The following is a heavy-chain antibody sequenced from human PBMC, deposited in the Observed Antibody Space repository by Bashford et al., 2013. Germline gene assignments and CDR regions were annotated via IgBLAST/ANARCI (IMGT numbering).Heavy chain of an antibody. V-gene: IGHV1-69*06. D-gene: IGHD3-22*01. Sequence: SVKVSCTASGDTFGSSTISWVRQAPGHGLEWMGGIIPIFDTANYAQKFQGRVTITADKFTSTAYMELNRLRSEDTAVYYCARSGQHYLDNSGYYYVPLIDWGQGTLVTVSS. CDR3: ARSGQHYLDNSGYYYVPLID. CDR1: GDTFGSST. J-gene: IGHJ4*02. CDR2: IIPIFDTA.